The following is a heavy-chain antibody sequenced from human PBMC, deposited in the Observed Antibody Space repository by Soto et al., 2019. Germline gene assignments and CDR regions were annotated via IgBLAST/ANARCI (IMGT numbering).Heavy chain of an antibody. CDR1: GFTFSSYG. CDR3: AREADYYYYYYMDV. CDR2: IWYDGSNK. Sequence: GGSLRLSCAASGFTFSSYGMHWVRQAPGKGLEWVAVIWYDGSNKYYADSVKGRFTISRDNSKNTLYLQMNSLRAEDTAVYYCAREADYYYYYYMDVWGKGTTVTVSS. J-gene: IGHJ6*03. V-gene: IGHV3-33*01.